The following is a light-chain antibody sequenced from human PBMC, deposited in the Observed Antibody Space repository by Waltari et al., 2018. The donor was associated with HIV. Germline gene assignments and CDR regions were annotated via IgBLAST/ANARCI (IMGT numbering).Light chain of an antibody. Sequence: EIVMTQSPATLSVSPGERATLSCRASPGVSSNLAWYQQKPGPAPRLLIYGASTRSTGIPARFSGRRSGTEFTLTIISLPSEDFAVYYCQLYNNWPPWTFGPGTKVELQ. CDR2: GAS. J-gene: IGKJ1*01. CDR1: PGVSSN. V-gene: IGKV3-15*01. CDR3: QLYNNWPPWT.